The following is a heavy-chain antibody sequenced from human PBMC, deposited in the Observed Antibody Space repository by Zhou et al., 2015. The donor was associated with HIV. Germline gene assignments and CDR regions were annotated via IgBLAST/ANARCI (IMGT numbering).Heavy chain of an antibody. D-gene: IGHD3-22*01. Sequence: QVQLVQSGAEVKKPGASVKVSCKASGYTFTSYGISWVRQAPGQGLEWMGWITPLFDIEEYAEKFRGRLTITVDESTGAAYMDLRSLRYEDAAVYYCAKSSADSDYAFDTWGQGTQVVVSS. CDR2: ITPLFDIE. J-gene: IGHJ3*02. V-gene: IGHV1-69*13. CDR1: GYTFTSYG. CDR3: AKSSADSDYAFDT.